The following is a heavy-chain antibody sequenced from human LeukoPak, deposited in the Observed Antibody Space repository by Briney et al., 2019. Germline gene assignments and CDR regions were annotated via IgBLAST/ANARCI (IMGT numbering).Heavy chain of an antibody. J-gene: IGHJ4*02. CDR1: GGSFSGYY. CDR3: ARVGGFWSGYYF. CDR2: INHSGST. V-gene: IGHV4-34*01. D-gene: IGHD3-3*01. Sequence: KPSETLSLTCAVYGGSFSGYYWSWIRQPPGKGLELIGEINHSGSTNYNPSLKIRVTISVDTSKNQFSLKLSSVTAADTAVYYCARVGGFWSGYYFWGQGTLVTVSS.